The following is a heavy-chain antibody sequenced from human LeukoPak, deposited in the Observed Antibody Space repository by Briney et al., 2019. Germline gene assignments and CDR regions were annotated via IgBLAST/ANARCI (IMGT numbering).Heavy chain of an antibody. Sequence: EGSLRLSCAASGFTFSSYEMNWVRQAPGKGLEWVSYISSGGSTIYYADSVKGRFTISRDNAKNSLYLQMNSLRAEDTAVYYCARSPYSSGYSDYWGQGTLVTVSS. V-gene: IGHV3-48*03. CDR1: GFTFSSYE. J-gene: IGHJ4*02. D-gene: IGHD3-22*01. CDR3: ARSPYSSGYSDY. CDR2: ISSGGSTI.